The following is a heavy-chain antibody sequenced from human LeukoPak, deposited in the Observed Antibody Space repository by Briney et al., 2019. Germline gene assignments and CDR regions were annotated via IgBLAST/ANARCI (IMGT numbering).Heavy chain of an antibody. J-gene: IGHJ4*02. V-gene: IGHV3-74*01. D-gene: IGHD3-22*01. CDR3: ARAGYYRFDY. CDR1: GFTFSSSW. Sequence: GGSLRLSCAASGFTFSSSWMHWVRQAPGKGLVWVSRINSDESTTNYAESVKGRFTICRDNAKNTLYLQMNSLRVEDTAVYYCARAGYYRFDYWGQGTLVTVSS. CDR2: INSDESTT.